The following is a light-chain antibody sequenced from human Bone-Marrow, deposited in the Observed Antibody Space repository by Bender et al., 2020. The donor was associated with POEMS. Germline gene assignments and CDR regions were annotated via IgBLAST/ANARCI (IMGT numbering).Light chain of an antibody. CDR2: SSH. CDR3: AVWDDSLNGWV. Sequence: QSVLTQPPSASGTPGQRVTISCSGGSSNIGAHAVNWYQHLPGTAPKLLIYSSHGRTSEVPDRFSGSRSGTSASLAIGGLQSEDEADYCCAVWDDSLNGWVFGGGTKLTVL. V-gene: IGLV1-44*01. CDR1: SSNIGAHA. J-gene: IGLJ3*02.